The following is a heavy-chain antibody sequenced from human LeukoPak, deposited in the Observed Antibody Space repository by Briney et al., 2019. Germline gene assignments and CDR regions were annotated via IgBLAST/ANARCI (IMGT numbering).Heavy chain of an antibody. CDR3: ARDHYGDYVGHYYYYYMDV. J-gene: IGHJ6*03. CDR2: ISSSGPTI. Sequence: GGSLRLSCAASGFTFSSFSMNWVRQAPGKGLEWISYISSSGPTIYYADSVKGRFTISRDNAKNSVFLQMNSLRAEDTAVYYCARDHYGDYVGHYYYYYMDVWGKGTTVTVS. D-gene: IGHD4-17*01. CDR1: GFTFSSFS. V-gene: IGHV3-48*01.